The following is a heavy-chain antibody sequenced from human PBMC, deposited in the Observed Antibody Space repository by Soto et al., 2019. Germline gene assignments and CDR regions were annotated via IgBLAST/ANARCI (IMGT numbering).Heavy chain of an antibody. D-gene: IGHD3-3*01. Sequence: GGSLRLSCTASGVTFGDYAMSWVRQAPGKGLEWVGFIRSKAYGGTTEYAASVKGRFTISRDDSKSIAYLQMNSLKTEDTAVYYCTLDFWSGYYESRYFDYWGQGTLVTVSS. CDR3: TLDFWSGYYESRYFDY. V-gene: IGHV3-49*04. CDR1: GVTFGDYA. J-gene: IGHJ4*02. CDR2: IRSKAYGGTT.